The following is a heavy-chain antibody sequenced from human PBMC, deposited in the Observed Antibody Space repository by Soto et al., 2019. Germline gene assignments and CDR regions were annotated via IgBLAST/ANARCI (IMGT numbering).Heavy chain of an antibody. CDR1: GFTFSTYN. Sequence: EVQMVESGGGLVQPGGSLRLSCAGSGFTFSTYNMDWVLQAPGKGLEWISYITNTGETIYYADSVRGRFTISRDNAKNALFLQMNSLRDEDTAVYYCARDGDRGYDMAVWGQGTTVTVSS. V-gene: IGHV3-48*02. J-gene: IGHJ6*02. CDR2: ITNTGETI. CDR3: ARDGDRGYDMAV.